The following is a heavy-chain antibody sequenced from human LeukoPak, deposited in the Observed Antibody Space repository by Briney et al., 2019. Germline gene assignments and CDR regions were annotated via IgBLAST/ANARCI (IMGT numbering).Heavy chain of an antibody. CDR3: ARAGPTSLYYYDSSGYYPAADY. D-gene: IGHD3-22*01. J-gene: IGHJ4*02. Sequence: GGSLRLSCAAPGFTFSSYAMHWVRQAPGKGLEWVAVISYDGSNKYYADSVKGRFTISRDNSKNTLYLQMNSLRAEDTAVYYCARAGPTSLYYYDSSGYYPAADYWGQGTLVTVSS. V-gene: IGHV3-30*04. CDR1: GFTFSSYA. CDR2: ISYDGSNK.